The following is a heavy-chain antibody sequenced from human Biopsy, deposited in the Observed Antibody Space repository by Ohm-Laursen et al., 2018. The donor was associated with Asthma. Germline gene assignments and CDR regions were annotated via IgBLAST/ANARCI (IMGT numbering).Heavy chain of an antibody. CDR1: GDSITSSSYY. Sequence: TLSLTCTVSGDSITSSSYYWGWIRQPPGKGMEWIGSMYHRGSPYYHPSLKSRATISVDTSKNQLSLKMSSVTAADTAVYFCVRHQYSSSWSTFDYWGQGALVTVSS. J-gene: IGHJ4*02. CDR3: VRHQYSSSWSTFDY. D-gene: IGHD3-22*01. CDR2: MYHRGSP. V-gene: IGHV4-39*01.